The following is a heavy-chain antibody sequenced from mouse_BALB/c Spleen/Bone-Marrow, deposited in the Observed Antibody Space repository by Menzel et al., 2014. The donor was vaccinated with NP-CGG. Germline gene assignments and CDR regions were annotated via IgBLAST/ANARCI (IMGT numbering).Heavy chain of an antibody. CDR1: GYPFTDYN. V-gene: IGHV1S29*02. Sequence: EVMLVESGPELVKPGASVKISCKASGYPFTDYNMHWVKQSHGKSLEWIGYIYPHTSDTGHNQKFRNKATLTIDISSSTAYMVLRSLTSEDSAVYYCVRAPPITSVVTRDYWGQGTTLTVSS. J-gene: IGHJ2*01. D-gene: IGHD1-1*01. CDR2: IYPHTSDT. CDR3: VRAPPITSVVTRDY.